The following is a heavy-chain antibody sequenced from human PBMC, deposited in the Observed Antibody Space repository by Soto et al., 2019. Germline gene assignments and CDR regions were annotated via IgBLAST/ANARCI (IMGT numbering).Heavy chain of an antibody. V-gene: IGHV4-34*01. CDR3: ARGRWLRSSFDY. D-gene: IGHD5-12*01. J-gene: IGHJ4*02. CDR1: GGSISSYY. Sequence: SVTLSLTWSVSGGSISSYYWSWIRQPPGKGLEWIGEINHSGSTNYNPSLKSRVTISVDTSKNQFSLKLSSVTAADTAVYYCARGRWLRSSFDYWGQGTLVTVSS. CDR2: INHSGST.